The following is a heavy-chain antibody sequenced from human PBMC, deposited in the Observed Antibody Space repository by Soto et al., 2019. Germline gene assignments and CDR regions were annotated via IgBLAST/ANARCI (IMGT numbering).Heavy chain of an antibody. CDR3: VKGGRNGRGDWFDP. J-gene: IGHJ5*02. CDR2: IYHSVSS. V-gene: IGHV4-59*07. D-gene: IGHD3-16*01. Sequence: SDTLSLTFTEFGYSINNYYWSWIVQTPGKGLEWTANIYHSVSSKYKPSLKRQVIISVDTPNNQFSLTLTSVTAADTAVYYCVKGGRNGRGDWFDPWGQATRVNGSS. CDR1: GYSINNYY.